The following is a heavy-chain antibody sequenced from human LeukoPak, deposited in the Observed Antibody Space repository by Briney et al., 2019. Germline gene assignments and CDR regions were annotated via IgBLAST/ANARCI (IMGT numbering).Heavy chain of an antibody. CDR2: VYSGGST. J-gene: IGHJ4*02. CDR3: ARVGAAAGTLSTSLWSPRQEARYYFDY. D-gene: IGHD6-13*01. Sequence: GGSLRLSCAASGFTVGSNYMSWVRQAPGKGLKWVSVVYSGGSTHHADSVKGRFTISRDNSKNTLYLQMNSLRAEDTAVYYCARVGAAAGTLSTSLWSPRQEARYYFDYWGQGTLVTVSS. V-gene: IGHV3-66*01. CDR1: GFTVGSNY.